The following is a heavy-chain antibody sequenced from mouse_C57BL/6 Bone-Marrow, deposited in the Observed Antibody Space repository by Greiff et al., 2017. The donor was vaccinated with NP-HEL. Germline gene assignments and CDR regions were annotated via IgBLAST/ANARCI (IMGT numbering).Heavy chain of an antibody. CDR2: ISYDGSN. Sequence: ESGPGLVKPSQSLSLTCSVTGYSITSGYYWNWIRQFPGNKLEWMGYISYDGSNNYNPSLKNRISITRDTSKNQFFLKLNSVTTEDTATYCCATPYPHWSQGTSVTVSS. V-gene: IGHV3-6*01. CDR1: GYSITSGYY. J-gene: IGHJ4*01. D-gene: IGHD2-10*01. CDR3: ATPYPH.